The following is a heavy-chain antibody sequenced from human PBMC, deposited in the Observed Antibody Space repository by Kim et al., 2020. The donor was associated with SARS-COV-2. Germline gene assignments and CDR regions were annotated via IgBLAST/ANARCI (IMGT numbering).Heavy chain of an antibody. CDR1: GFTFGDYA. CDR2: IRSKAYGGTT. Sequence: GGSLRLSCTASGFTFGDYAMSWFRQAPGKGLEWVGFIRSKAYGGTTEYAASVKGRFTISRDDSKSIAYLQMNSLKTEDTALYYCTTLYDYVWGSYREQLNRFDTWGQGTLVPVS. V-gene: IGHV3-49*03. D-gene: IGHD3-16*02. CDR3: TTLYDYVWGSYREQLNRFDT. J-gene: IGHJ5*02.